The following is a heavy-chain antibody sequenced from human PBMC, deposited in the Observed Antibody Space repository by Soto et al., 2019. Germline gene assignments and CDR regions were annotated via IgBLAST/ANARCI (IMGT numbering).Heavy chain of an antibody. Sequence: EVQLVESGGGLVQPGGPLRLSCAASGFTFSSYWMHWVRQAPGKGLVWVSRINSEGSNTSYADSVKGRFTISRDNAKNTLYLQMNSLRAEDTAVYYCVRTSLVVAAATREDYWGQGTLVTVSS. J-gene: IGHJ4*02. CDR3: VRTSLVVAAATREDY. V-gene: IGHV3-74*01. CDR1: GFTFSSYW. D-gene: IGHD2-15*01. CDR2: INSEGSNT.